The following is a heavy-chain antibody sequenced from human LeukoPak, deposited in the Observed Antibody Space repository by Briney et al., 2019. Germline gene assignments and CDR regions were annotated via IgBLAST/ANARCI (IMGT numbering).Heavy chain of an antibody. D-gene: IGHD6-19*01. CDR2: IYSGGDT. CDR3: ARDPAVGGFMDV. J-gene: IGHJ6*02. Sequence: GGSLTLSCAASGCTVRSNYMNWVRQAPARGPEGVSGIYSGGDTYYAHSVKGRFTISRDDSKNTLYLQVNSLRVDDTAVYYCARDPAVGGFMDVWGQGTTVTVSS. CDR1: GCTVRSNY. V-gene: IGHV3-53*01.